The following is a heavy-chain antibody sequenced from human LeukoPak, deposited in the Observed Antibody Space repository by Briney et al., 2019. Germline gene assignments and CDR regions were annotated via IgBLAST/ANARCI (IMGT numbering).Heavy chain of an antibody. Sequence: GGSLRLSCAASGFTFSRFAMSWVRQAPGKGLEWVSSISGSNRTTYYADSVKGRFTISRDNSKKILYLQMNSLRADDTAVYYCAKDGNYFDSSGYLIPFDYWGQGTLVTVSS. D-gene: IGHD3-22*01. CDR1: GFTFSRFA. V-gene: IGHV3-23*01. J-gene: IGHJ4*02. CDR3: AKDGNYFDSSGYLIPFDY. CDR2: ISGSNRTT.